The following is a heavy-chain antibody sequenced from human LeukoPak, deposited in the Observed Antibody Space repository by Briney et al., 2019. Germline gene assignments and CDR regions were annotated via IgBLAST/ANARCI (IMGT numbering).Heavy chain of an antibody. CDR3: AREEQYYDILTGYYSYYYYYMDV. CDR2: INPNSGGT. V-gene: IGHV1-2*06. D-gene: IGHD3-9*01. CDR1: GYTFTGYY. Sequence: ASVKVSCKASGYTFTGYYIHWVRQAPGQGLEWMGRINPNSGGTNYAQKFQGRVTMTRDTSISTAYMELSRLRSDDTAVYYCAREEQYYDILTGYYSYYYYYMDVWGKGTTVTVSS. J-gene: IGHJ6*03.